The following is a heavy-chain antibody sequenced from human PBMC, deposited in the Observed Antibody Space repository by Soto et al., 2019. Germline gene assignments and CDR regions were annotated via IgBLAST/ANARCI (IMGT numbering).Heavy chain of an antibody. D-gene: IGHD7-27*01. V-gene: IGHV4-30-4*01. CDR2: IYKSATT. CDR1: GDSISNLDYF. J-gene: IGHJ5*01. Sequence: TSETLSLTCSVSGDSISNLDYFWAWNLQPPGQALEYIGYIYKSATTYYNPSFESRVAISVYTSKSQFSLNVTSVTAADTAVYFCARGRYCLTGRCFPNWFDSWGQGALVTVSS. CDR3: ARGRYCLTGRCFPNWFDS.